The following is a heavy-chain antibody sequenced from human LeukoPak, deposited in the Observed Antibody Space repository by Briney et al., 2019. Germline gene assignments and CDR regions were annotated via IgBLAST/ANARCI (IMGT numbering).Heavy chain of an antibody. CDR3: AKDFEYYYGSGSYYNPYFDY. Sequence: GGSLRLSCAASGFTFSSYGMSWVRQAPGKGLEWVSAISGSGGSTYYADSVKGRFTISRDNSKNTLYLQMNSLRAEDTAVYYCAKDFEYYYGSGSYYNPYFDYWGQGTLVTVSS. V-gene: IGHV3-23*01. CDR2: ISGSGGST. D-gene: IGHD3-10*01. CDR1: GFTFSSYG. J-gene: IGHJ4*02.